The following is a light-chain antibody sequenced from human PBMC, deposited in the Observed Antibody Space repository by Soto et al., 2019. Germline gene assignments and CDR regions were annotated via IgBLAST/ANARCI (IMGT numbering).Light chain of an antibody. Sequence: EIVLTQSPGTLSLSPGERATLSCRASQYMTRTYIAWYQQKPGQAPRLLIYAASNRATGIPDKFSGSGSGTDYSLTITRLEPEDSAVYYCHQYDKAPQTSGQGTKXEIK. V-gene: IGKV3-20*01. CDR3: HQYDKAPQT. CDR1: QYMTRTY. J-gene: IGKJ2*01. CDR2: AAS.